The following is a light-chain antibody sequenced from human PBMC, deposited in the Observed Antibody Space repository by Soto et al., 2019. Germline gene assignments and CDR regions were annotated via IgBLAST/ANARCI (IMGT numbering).Light chain of an antibody. CDR1: QSVSSSY. J-gene: IGKJ1*01. CDR2: GAS. V-gene: IGKV3-20*01. CDR3: QHYGSSLWT. Sequence: EIVLTQSPGTLSASPGERATLSCRASQSVSSSYLAWYQQKPGQAPRLLIYGASSRATGIPDRFSGSGSGTDFTLTISRVEPEDFAVYYCQHYGSSLWTFGQGTKVEIK.